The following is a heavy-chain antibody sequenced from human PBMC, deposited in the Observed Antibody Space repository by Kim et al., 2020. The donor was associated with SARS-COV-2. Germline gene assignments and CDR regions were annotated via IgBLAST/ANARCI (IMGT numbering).Heavy chain of an antibody. D-gene: IGHD2-8*01. Sequence: SVKVRFTISRDDSKSIAYLQMNSLNTEDTAVYYCTRDLPMVYAIMAFDIWGQGTMVTVSS. V-gene: IGHV3-49*02. CDR3: TRDLPMVYAIMAFDI. J-gene: IGHJ3*02.